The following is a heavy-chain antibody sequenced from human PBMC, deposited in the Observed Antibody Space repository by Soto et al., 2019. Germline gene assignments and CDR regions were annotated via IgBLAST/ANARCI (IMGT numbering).Heavy chain of an antibody. CDR2: MTSDGSSK. CDR1: GFAFNRHS. V-gene: IGHV3-30-3*01. D-gene: IGHD3-9*01. J-gene: IGHJ5*02. Sequence: QMQLLESGGGVVQPGKALRLSCAASGFAFNRHSMHWVLQAPGKGLEWLALMTSDGSSKFYADSVKGRCTISRDNSKNTLYLEMNSLRSEDTAVYYCARDRVIRYTGYELDLWGQGTLVTVSS. CDR3: ARDRVIRYTGYELDL.